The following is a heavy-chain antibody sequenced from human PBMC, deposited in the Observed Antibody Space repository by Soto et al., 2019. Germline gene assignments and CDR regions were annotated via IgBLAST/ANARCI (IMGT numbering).Heavy chain of an antibody. V-gene: IGHV3-53*01. CDR2: IYSDDRT. D-gene: IGHD3-3*01. J-gene: IGHJ3*02. Sequence: GGSLRLSCAASGFTVSSNYINCFRHSPCKGLEWVSVIYSDDRTYYADSVKGRFTISRDNSKNTVYLQLNSLRAEDTAVYYCTRERFLEWLVGVRFWAFDNWGQGTMVTVSS. CDR3: TRERFLEWLVGVRFWAFDN. CDR1: GFTVSSNY.